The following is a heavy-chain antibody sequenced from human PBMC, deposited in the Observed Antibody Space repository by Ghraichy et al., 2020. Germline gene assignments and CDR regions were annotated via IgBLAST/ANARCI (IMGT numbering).Heavy chain of an antibody. D-gene: IGHD1-7*01. V-gene: IGHV3-48*03. CDR3: ARGGISGATFSYYYLYMDV. Sequence: GESLNISCAASGFTFRSHEMNWVRQAPGKELEWVSYISGSGGAKYYPDSVKGRFTTSRDNAKNSMYLQMNNLRAEDTAVYYCARGGISGATFSYYYLYMDVWGGGTTVTVSS. CDR2: ISGSGGAK. CDR1: GFTFRSHE. J-gene: IGHJ6*03.